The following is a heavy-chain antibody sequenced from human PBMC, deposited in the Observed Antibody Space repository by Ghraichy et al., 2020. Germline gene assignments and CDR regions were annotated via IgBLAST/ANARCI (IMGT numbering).Heavy chain of an antibody. J-gene: IGHJ2*01. V-gene: IGHV3-23*01. D-gene: IGHD2-2*01. Sequence: GGSLRLSCAASGFTFSSYAMSWVRQAPGKGLEWVSAISGSGGSTYYADSVKGRFTISRDNSKNTLYLQMNSLRAEDTAVYYCAKDGEYCSSTSCYRQAPGINWYFDLWGRGTLVTVSS. CDR3: AKDGEYCSSTSCYRQAPGINWYFDL. CDR2: ISGSGGST. CDR1: GFTFSSYA.